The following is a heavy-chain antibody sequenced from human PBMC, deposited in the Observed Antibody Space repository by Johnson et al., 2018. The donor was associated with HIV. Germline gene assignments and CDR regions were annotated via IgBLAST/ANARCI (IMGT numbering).Heavy chain of an antibody. D-gene: IGHD4-23*01. Sequence: VQLVESGGGLVKPGGSLRLSCAASGFTLSNAWMSWVRQAPGKGLEWVGHIKSNTDGGTTDYVASVKCRFTISRDDSKNTLYLQMNSLKTEDTAVYYCTTDLPGGYYGGNWTYDAFDIWGQGTMVTVSS. V-gene: IGHV3-15*01. CDR2: IKSNTDGGTT. J-gene: IGHJ3*02. CDR3: TTDLPGGYYGGNWTYDAFDI. CDR1: GFTLSNAW.